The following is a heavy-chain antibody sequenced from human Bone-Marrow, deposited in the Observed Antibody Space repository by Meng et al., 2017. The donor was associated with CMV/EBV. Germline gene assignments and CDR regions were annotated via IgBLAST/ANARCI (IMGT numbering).Heavy chain of an antibody. V-gene: IGHV4-4*02. CDR3: ARGGKVVPAPYDY. CDR2: IYHSGST. Sequence: SETLSLTCAVSGGSISSSNWWSWVRQPPGKGLEWIGEIYHSGSTNYNPSLKSRVTISVDKSKNQFSLKLSSVTAADTAVYYCARGGKVVPAPYDYWGQGTLVTVSS. J-gene: IGHJ4*02. D-gene: IGHD2-2*01. CDR1: GGSISSSNW.